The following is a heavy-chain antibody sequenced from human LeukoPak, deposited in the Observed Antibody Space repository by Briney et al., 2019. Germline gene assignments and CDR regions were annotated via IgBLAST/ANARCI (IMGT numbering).Heavy chain of an antibody. Sequence: SETLSLTCTVSGGSISNYYWSWIRQSPGKGLEWIGYIYYSGSTNYNPSLKSRVTISVDTSKNQFSLKLTSVTAADRAVYYCATAGDNGGNPFEYWGQGTLVTVSS. CDR2: IYYSGST. V-gene: IGHV4-59*01. CDR3: ATAGDNGGNPFEY. D-gene: IGHD2-15*01. CDR1: GGSISNYY. J-gene: IGHJ4*02.